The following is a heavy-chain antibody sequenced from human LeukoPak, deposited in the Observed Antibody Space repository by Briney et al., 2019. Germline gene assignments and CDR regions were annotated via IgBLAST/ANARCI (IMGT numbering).Heavy chain of an antibody. CDR1: GGSFSGYY. D-gene: IGHD3-22*01. J-gene: IGHJ4*02. CDR2: INHSGST. Sequence: SETLSLTCAVYGGSFSGYYWSWIRQPPGKGLEWIGEINHSGSTNYNPSLKSRVTISVDTSKNQFSLKLNSVTAADTAVYYCARLKLRRYYSSNGYYHFDYWGQGTLVTVSS. CDR3: ARLKLRRYYSSNGYYHFDY. V-gene: IGHV4-34*01.